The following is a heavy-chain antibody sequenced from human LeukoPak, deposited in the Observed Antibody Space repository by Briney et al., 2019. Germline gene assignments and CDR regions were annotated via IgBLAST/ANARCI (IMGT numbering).Heavy chain of an antibody. D-gene: IGHD4-11*01. V-gene: IGHV3-23*01. CDR2: ISGSGGST. J-gene: IGHJ4*02. Sequence: GGSLRLSCAASGFTFSSYTMSWVRQAPGKGLEWVSAISGSGGSTYYADSVKGRFTISRDNSKNTLYPQMDSLRAEDTAVYYCAKSILLTTFDSWGQGTLVTVSS. CDR3: AKSILLTTFDS. CDR1: GFTFSSYT.